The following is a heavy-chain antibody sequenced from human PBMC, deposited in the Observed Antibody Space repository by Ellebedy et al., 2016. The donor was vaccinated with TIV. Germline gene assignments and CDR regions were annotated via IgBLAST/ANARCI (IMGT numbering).Heavy chain of an antibody. D-gene: IGHD5-12*01. Sequence: GESLKISCATSGFTFTSHIMNWVRQAPGKGLEWLAFISVGGGNIYYADSVRGRFTISRDNAKNSLYLQMNSLTVDDTAVYDCARSAVPGYESFNWFDPWGQGTLVTVSS. V-gene: IGHV3-48*04. CDR1: GFTFTSHI. CDR2: ISVGGGNI. J-gene: IGHJ5*02. CDR3: ARSAVPGYESFNWFDP.